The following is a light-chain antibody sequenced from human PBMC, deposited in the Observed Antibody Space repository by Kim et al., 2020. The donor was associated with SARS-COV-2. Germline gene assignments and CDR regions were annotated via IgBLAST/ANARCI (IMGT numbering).Light chain of an antibody. CDR3: SSYAGRYTLV. Sequence: GKSGTLAYTGTHDDIVAYYSFSWYQQRPGKAPKLIIFDVTERPSGVPDRFSGSKSGNTASLTISGPQAEDEADYYCSSYAGRYTLVFGGGTQLTVL. CDR1: HDDIVAYYS. J-gene: IGLJ3*02. CDR2: DVT. V-gene: IGLV2-11*01.